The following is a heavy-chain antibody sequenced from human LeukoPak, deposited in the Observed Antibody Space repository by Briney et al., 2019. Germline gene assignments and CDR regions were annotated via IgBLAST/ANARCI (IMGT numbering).Heavy chain of an antibody. Sequence: GGSLRLSCAASGFTFSTYSMNCVRQAPGKGLEWVSSIRSSSAYIYYADSVKGRFTISRDNAKNSLYLQMNSLRAEDTAMYYCARDLPTATTAYLQHWGQGTLVLVSS. J-gene: IGHJ1*01. CDR3: ARDLPTATTAYLQH. CDR2: IRSSSAYI. D-gene: IGHD4-17*01. V-gene: IGHV3-21*01. CDR1: GFTFSTYS.